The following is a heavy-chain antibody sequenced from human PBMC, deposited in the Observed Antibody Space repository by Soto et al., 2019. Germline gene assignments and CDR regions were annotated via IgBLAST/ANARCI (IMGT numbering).Heavy chain of an antibody. J-gene: IGHJ5*02. CDR2: IYYSGST. CDR3: ARNSYDFWSGYYHWFDP. Sequence: SETLSLTCTVSGGSISSYYWGWIRQPPGKGLEWIGYIYYSGSTNYNPSLKSRVTISVDTSKNQFSLKLSSVTAADTTVYYCARNSYDFWSGYYHWFDPWGQGTLVTVSS. D-gene: IGHD3-3*01. V-gene: IGHV4-59*01. CDR1: GGSISSYY.